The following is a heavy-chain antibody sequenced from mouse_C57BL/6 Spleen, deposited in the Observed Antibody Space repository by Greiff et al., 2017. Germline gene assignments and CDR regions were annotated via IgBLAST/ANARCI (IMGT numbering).Heavy chain of an antibody. CDR2: IWRGGST. Sequence: QVQLKESGPGLVQPSQSLSITCTVSGFSLTSYGVHWVRQSPGKGLEWLGVIWRGGSTDYNAAFMSRLSITKDNSKSQVFFKMNSLQADDTAIYYCAKKGGSSLYYAMDYWGQGTSVTVSS. CDR1: GFSLTSYG. J-gene: IGHJ4*01. CDR3: AKKGGSSLYYAMDY. D-gene: IGHD1-1*01. V-gene: IGHV2-5*01.